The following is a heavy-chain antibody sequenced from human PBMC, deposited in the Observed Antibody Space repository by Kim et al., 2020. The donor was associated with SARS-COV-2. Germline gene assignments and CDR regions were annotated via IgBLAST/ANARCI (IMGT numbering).Heavy chain of an antibody. CDR2: IWPGDSDI. Sequence: GESLKISCKASGYNFNKYWIGWVRQMPGKGLEWMGTIWPGDSDIRPSPSFQGQVTMSVDKSISTAYLQWSSLKASDSAIYYCARREDTPEGFFGYWGQGTRVTVS. V-gene: IGHV5-51*01. CDR1: GYNFNKYW. CDR3: ARREDTPEGFFGY. J-gene: IGHJ4*02.